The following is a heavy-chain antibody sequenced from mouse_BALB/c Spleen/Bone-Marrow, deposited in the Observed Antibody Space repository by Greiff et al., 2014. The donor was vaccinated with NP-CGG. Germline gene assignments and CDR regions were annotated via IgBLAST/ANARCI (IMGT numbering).Heavy chain of an antibody. D-gene: IGHD2-3*01. CDR2: VNPNIGGS. CDR3: ARGRWYY. CDR1: GYTFTDYT. V-gene: IGHV1-18*01. Sequence: EVQLQQSGPELVKPGASVRISCKTSGYTFTDYTIHWVKQSQGKSLEWIGRVNPNIGGSNNNQKFKDKAALTVDKSSSTAYMELRSLTSDDSAVYYCARGRWYYWGQGTTHTVSS. J-gene: IGHJ2*01.